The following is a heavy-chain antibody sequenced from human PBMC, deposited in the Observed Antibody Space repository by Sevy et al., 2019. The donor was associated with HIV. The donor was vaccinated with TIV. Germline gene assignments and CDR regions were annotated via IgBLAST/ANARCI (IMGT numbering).Heavy chain of an antibody. CDR1: GYTFTDDY. Sequence: ASVKVSCKASGYTFTDDYLHWVRQAPGQGLEWMGRIYPNSGGTNYAQKFQGMVTMTRDTSISTAYMELSRLRPDDTAVYFCARDAAGGTTNSGMDVWGQGTTVTVSS. D-gene: IGHD1-7*01. CDR3: ARDAAGGTTNSGMDV. V-gene: IGHV1-2*06. J-gene: IGHJ6*02. CDR2: IYPNSGGT.